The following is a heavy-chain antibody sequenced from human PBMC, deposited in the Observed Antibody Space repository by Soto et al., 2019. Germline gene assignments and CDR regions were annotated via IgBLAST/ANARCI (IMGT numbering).Heavy chain of an antibody. CDR1: GGTFSSYA. J-gene: IGHJ6*02. V-gene: IGHV1-69*13. CDR3: ARGGVTMVRRLSPGYGMDV. CDR2: IIPIFGTA. D-gene: IGHD3-10*01. Sequence: SVKVSCKASGGTFSSYAISWVRQAPGQGLEWMGGIIPIFGTANYAQKFQGRVTITADESTSTAYMELSSLRSEDTAVYYCARGGVTMVRRLSPGYGMDVWGQGTTGTVSS.